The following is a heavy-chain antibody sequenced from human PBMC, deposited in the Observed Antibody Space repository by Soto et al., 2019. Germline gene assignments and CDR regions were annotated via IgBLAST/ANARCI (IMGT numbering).Heavy chain of an antibody. CDR2: IHQSGST. J-gene: IGHJ4*02. V-gene: IGHV4-34*01. Sequence: SETLSLTCAVNGGSFSAYYWSWIRQPPGKGLEWIGDIHQSGSTNYNPSLKSRVTISVDTSKSQFSLRLSSVTAADTAVYYCAKIAQCSYGRSGHYEDFWGQGTLVTVSS. CDR3: AKIAQCSYGRSGHYEDF. CDR1: GGSFSAYY. D-gene: IGHD3-22*01.